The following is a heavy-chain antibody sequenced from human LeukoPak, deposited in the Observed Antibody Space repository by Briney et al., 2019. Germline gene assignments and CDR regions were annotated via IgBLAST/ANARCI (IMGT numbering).Heavy chain of an antibody. V-gene: IGHV5-51*01. CDR1: GYSFTSYW. D-gene: IGHD5-18*01. J-gene: IGHJ6*03. Sequence: GESLKISCKGSGYSFTSYWIGWVRQMPGKGLEWMGIICPGDSDTRYSPSFQGQVTISADKSISTAYLQWSSLKASDTAMYYCARQDTAMAPYYYYYMDVWGKGTTVTVSS. CDR2: ICPGDSDT. CDR3: ARQDTAMAPYYYYYMDV.